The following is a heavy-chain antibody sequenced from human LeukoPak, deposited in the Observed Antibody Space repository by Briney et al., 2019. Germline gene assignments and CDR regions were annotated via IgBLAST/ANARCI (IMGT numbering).Heavy chain of an antibody. D-gene: IGHD1-26*01. CDR3: AKCWSYLFDY. Sequence: GGSLRLSCAASGFTFSSYGMHWVRQAPGKGLEWVAFIRYDGSNKYYADSVKGRFTISRDNSKNTLYLQMNSRRAEDTAVYYCAKCWSYLFDYWGQGTLVTVSS. CDR1: GFTFSSYG. V-gene: IGHV3-30*02. J-gene: IGHJ4*02. CDR2: IRYDGSNK.